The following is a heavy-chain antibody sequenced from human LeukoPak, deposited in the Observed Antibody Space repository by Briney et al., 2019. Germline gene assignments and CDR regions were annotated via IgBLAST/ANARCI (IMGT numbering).Heavy chain of an antibody. Sequence: GGSLRLSCAASGFIFNHHAMHWVRQAPGKGLQWVAVIWSDKSNRFYADSVRGRFTISRDDSRKTVSLQMERLTAEDTAIYYCAKDAQRGFDYSNSLEYCGQGALVTVAS. CDR3: AKDAQRGFDYSNSLEY. J-gene: IGHJ4*02. CDR2: IWSDKSNR. D-gene: IGHD4-11*01. V-gene: IGHV3-33*06. CDR1: GFIFNHHA.